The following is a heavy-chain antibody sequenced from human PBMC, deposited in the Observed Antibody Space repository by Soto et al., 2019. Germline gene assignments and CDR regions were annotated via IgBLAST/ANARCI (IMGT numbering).Heavy chain of an antibody. CDR1: GDSISGTNYC. Sequence: PSETLSLTCSVSGDSISGTNYCWGWVRQPPGKGLEWIAVAYADGRTYYSPSLKRRVTLSVDTSKSQFSLKLNSVTAADTAVYYCMRHKPYGDWLDPWGQGTLVTVSS. J-gene: IGHJ5*02. CDR3: MRHKPYGDWLDP. V-gene: IGHV4-39*01. D-gene: IGHD3-10*01. CDR2: AYADGRT.